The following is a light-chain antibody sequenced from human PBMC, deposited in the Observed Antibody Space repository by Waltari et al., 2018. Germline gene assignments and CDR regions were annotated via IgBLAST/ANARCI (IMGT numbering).Light chain of an antibody. CDR1: QSIHNY. Sequence: DIVLTQSPATLPLSPGERATPPCRASQSIHNYLAWYQQKPGQAPRLLIYDTSNRATGISARFSGSGFGTDFTLTISSLEPEDFAVYYCQQRRNWPLTFGGGTKVEIK. CDR3: QQRRNWPLT. J-gene: IGKJ4*01. V-gene: IGKV3-11*01. CDR2: DTS.